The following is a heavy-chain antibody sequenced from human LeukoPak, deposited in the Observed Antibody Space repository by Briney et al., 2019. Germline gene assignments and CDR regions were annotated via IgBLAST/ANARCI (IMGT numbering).Heavy chain of an antibody. V-gene: IGHV4-59*01. CDR2: IYYSGST. J-gene: IGHJ4*02. CDR1: GGSITNYY. Sequence: PSETLSLTCTVSGGSITNYYWNWIRQPPGKGLEWIGYIYYSGSTNYNPSLKSRVTISLDTSKNQFSLKLSSVTAADTAVYYCARLGIVGATGPLGFDYWGQGTLVTVSS. D-gene: IGHD1-26*01. CDR3: ARLGIVGATGPLGFDY.